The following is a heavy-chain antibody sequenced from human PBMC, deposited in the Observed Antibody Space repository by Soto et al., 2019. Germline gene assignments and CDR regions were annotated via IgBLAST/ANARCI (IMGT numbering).Heavy chain of an antibody. CDR3: ARRGAVVTGGVDY. CDR1: GGSISSSSYY. V-gene: IGHV4-39*01. CDR2: IYYSGST. J-gene: IGHJ4*02. Sequence: QLQLQESGPGLVKPSETLSLTCTVSGGSISSSSYYWGWIRQPPGKGLEWIGSIYYSGSTYYNPSLKSRVTISVDTSKNQFSLKLSSVTAADTAVYYCARRGAVVTGGVDYWGQGTLVTVSS. D-gene: IGHD2-15*01.